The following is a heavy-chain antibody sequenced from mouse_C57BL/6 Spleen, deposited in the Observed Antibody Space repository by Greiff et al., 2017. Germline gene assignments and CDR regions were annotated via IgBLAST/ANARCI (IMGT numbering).Heavy chain of an antibody. D-gene: IGHD2-5*01. CDR2: IYPGSGST. CDR3: ARPHDSNLYFDY. Sequence: QVQLQQPGAELVKPGASVKMSCKASGYTFTSSWITWVKQRPGQGLEWIGDIYPGSGSTNYTEKFKSKDTLTVDTSSSTAYMQLSSLTSEDSAVYYCARPHDSNLYFDYWGQGTTLTVSS. V-gene: IGHV1-55*01. J-gene: IGHJ2*01. CDR1: GYTFTSSW.